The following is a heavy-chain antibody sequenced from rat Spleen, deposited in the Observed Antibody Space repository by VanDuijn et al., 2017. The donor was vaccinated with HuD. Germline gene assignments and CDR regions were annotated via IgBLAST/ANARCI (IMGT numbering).Heavy chain of an antibody. CDR3: ARQRGPSWFAY. CDR2: ISYGDSSGHSST. J-gene: IGHJ3*01. CDR1: GFTFSDYG. D-gene: IGHD3-2*01. Sequence: EVQLVESGGGLVQPGRSLKLSCVASGFTFSDYGVAWVRQAPTKGLEWVATISYGDSSGHSSTYYRDSVKGRFTLSRDNAKSTLYLQMNSLRSEDTATYYCARQRGPSWFAYWGQGTLVTVSS. V-gene: IGHV5-29*01.